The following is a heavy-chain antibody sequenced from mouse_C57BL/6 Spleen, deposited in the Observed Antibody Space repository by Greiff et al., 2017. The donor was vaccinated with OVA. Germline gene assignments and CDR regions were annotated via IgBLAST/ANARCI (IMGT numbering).Heavy chain of an antibody. Sequence: QVQLQQPGTELVKPGASVKLSCKASGYTFTSYWMHWVKQRPGQGLEWIGIINPSNGGTNYNEKFKSKATLTVDKSSSTAYMPLSSLTSEDSAVYYCARGGHYYGSSYVGYFDVWGTGTTVTVSS. D-gene: IGHD1-1*01. J-gene: IGHJ1*03. CDR1: GYTFTSYW. CDR3: ARGGHYYGSSYVGYFDV. CDR2: INPSNGGT. V-gene: IGHV1-53*01.